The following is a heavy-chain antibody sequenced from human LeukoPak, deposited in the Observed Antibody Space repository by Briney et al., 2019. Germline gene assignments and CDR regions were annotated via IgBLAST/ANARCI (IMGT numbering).Heavy chain of an antibody. CDR3: ARGTIVRENGK. D-gene: IGHD2/OR15-2a*01. V-gene: IGHV1-8*01. CDR1: GYAFTSYD. CDR2: MNPNSGNT. Sequence: GASVNVSFKASGYAFTSYDINWVRQPTGQGREWMGLMNPNSGNTGYAQKFQGRATMTRNNSISTAYMELSSLRSEDTAVYYCARGTIVRENGKWGQGTLVTVSS. J-gene: IGHJ4*02.